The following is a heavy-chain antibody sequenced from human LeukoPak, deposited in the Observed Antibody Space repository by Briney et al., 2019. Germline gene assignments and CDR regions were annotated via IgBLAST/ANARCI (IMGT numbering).Heavy chain of an antibody. CDR3: AKGKGGATTGAFDI. CDR2: ISWNSGSI. D-gene: IGHD1-26*01. CDR1: GFTFDDYA. V-gene: IGHV3-9*03. J-gene: IGHJ3*02. Sequence: GGSLRLSCAASGFTFDDYAMHWVRQAPGKGLEWVSGISWNSGSIGYADSVKGRFTISRDNAKNSLYLQMNSLRAEDMALYYCAKGKGGATTGAFDIWGQGTMVTVSS.